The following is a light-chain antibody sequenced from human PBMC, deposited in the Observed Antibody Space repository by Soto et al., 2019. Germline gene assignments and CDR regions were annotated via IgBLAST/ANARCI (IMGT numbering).Light chain of an antibody. CDR2: EAT. CDR3: SSYADRNNLL. CDR1: SSDVGGYKY. Sequence: QSALTQPPSASGSPGQSVTISCTGTSSDVGGYKYVSWYQQHPGKAPKLLIYEATQRPSGVPDRFSGSKSGNTASLTVSGPQAEDEADYYCSSYADRNNLLFGGGTKLTVL. J-gene: IGLJ3*02. V-gene: IGLV2-8*01.